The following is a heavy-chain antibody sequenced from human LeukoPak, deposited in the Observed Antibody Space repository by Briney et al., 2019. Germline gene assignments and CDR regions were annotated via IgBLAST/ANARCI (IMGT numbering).Heavy chain of an antibody. Sequence: GGSLRLSCAASGFTFSSYGMHWVRQAPGKGLEWVAVISYDGSNKYYADSVKGRFTISRDNSKNTLYLQMNSLRAEDTAVYYCFSEGSGSDPRHYFDYWGQGTLVTVSS. V-gene: IGHV3-30*03. D-gene: IGHD1-26*01. CDR2: ISYDGSNK. CDR1: GFTFSSYG. J-gene: IGHJ4*02. CDR3: FSEGSGSDPRHYFDY.